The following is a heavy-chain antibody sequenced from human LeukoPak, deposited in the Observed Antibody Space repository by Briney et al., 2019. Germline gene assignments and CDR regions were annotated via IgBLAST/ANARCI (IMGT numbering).Heavy chain of an antibody. Sequence: GVSLTLLCAASGFTFSSYGMQWLRQAPGKGLVGVAFIRYDGSNKYYAYSVKGRFTISRDNSKNALYLQMNSLRAEDKAVYYCAKVMEGSGQGGMDVWGQGTTVTVSS. CDR3: AKVMEGSGQGGMDV. CDR2: IRYDGSNK. V-gene: IGHV3-30*02. CDR1: GFTFSSYG. D-gene: IGHD3-10*01. J-gene: IGHJ6*02.